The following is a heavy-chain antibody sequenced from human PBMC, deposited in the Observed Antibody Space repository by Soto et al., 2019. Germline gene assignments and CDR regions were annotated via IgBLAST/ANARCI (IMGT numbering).Heavy chain of an antibody. Sequence: EVQLLESGGGLVQPGGSLRLSCAASGFTFSSYAMSWVRQAPGKGLEWVSAISGSGGSTYYADSVKGRFTISRDNSKNTLYLQMHSLRAEDTAVYYCAKSKVGDPIGSYYLAGFDYWGQGTLVTVSS. CDR2: ISGSGGST. J-gene: IGHJ4*02. CDR1: GFTFSSYA. V-gene: IGHV3-23*01. CDR3: AKSKVGDPIGSYYLAGFDY. D-gene: IGHD1-26*01.